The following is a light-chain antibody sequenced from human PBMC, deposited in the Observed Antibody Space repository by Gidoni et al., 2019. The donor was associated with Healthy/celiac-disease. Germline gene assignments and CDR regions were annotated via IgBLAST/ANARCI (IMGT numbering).Light chain of an antibody. J-gene: IGKJ2*01. V-gene: IGKV1-39*01. CDR3: QQSYSTPLYT. Sequence: DIQMTQSPSSLSASVGDRVTITCRASQSISSYLNWYQQKPGKAPKLLIYAASSLQSGVPSRFSGSGSGTDFTLTISSLQPEYFATYYCQQSYSTPLYTFXQXTKLEIK. CDR1: QSISSY. CDR2: AAS.